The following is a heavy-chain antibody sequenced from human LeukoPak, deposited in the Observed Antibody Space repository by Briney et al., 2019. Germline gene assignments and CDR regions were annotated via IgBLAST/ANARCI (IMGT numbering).Heavy chain of an antibody. D-gene: IGHD3-10*01. J-gene: IGHJ5*02. V-gene: IGHV5-51*01. CDR3: ARGRSTTMVRGVPGWFDP. Sequence: AESLQISCKGSGSRFTSYWIGWGRQMPGKGKQSMRIIYPGDSDTRYSPSFQGQVTISADKSISTAYLQWSSLKASDTAMYYCARGRSTTMVRGVPGWFDPWGQGTLVTVSS. CDR1: GSRFTSYW. CDR2: IYPGDSDT.